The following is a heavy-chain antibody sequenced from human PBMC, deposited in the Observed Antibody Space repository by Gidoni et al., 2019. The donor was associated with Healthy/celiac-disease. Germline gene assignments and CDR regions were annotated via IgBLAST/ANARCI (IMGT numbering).Heavy chain of an antibody. D-gene: IGHD3-22*01. Sequence: EVLLVESGGGLVQPGGALRLSCAASGFTFRSYWMHWVRQAPGKGLGWVARINSDGSSTSYADSVKGRFTNSRDNAKNTLYLQMNSLRAEDTAVYYCAREKGNYYDSSGLDWGQGTLVTVSS. V-gene: IGHV3-74*01. CDR2: INSDGSST. CDR3: AREKGNYYDSSGLD. CDR1: GFTFRSYW. J-gene: IGHJ4*02.